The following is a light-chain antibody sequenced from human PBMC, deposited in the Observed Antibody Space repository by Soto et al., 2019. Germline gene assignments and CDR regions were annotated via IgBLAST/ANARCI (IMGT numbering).Light chain of an antibody. CDR1: RSLIPSDGNTY. J-gene: IGKJ3*01. V-gene: IGKV2-30*02. CDR2: DVS. Sequence: DIVMTQSPLSLPVPLGQPASISSRSSRSLIPSDGNTYLNWYQQRPGQSPRRLIYDVSNRDPGGPDRFNGSGKGTDFSLRISRGEAEDVGLYYCMQGTHGRPVITFGPGPKVEI. CDR3: MQGTHGRPVIT.